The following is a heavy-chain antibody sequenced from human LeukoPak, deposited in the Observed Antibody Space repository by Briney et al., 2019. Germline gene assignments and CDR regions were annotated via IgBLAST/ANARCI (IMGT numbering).Heavy chain of an antibody. CDR3: ARDSKTMVRGVIVY. D-gene: IGHD3-10*01. J-gene: IGHJ4*02. V-gene: IGHV1-2*02. CDR1: GYTFTGYY. Sequence: ASVKVSCKASGYTFTGYYMHWVRQAPGQGLEWMGWINPNSGGTNYAQRFQGRVTMTRDTSISTAYMELSRLRSDDTAVYYCARDSKTMVRGVIVYWGQGTLVTVSP. CDR2: INPNSGGT.